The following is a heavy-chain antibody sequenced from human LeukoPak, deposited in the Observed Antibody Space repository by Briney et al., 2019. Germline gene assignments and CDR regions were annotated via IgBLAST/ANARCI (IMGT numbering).Heavy chain of an antibody. V-gene: IGHV1-69*13. Sequence: ASVKVSCKASGGTFSSYAISWVRQAPGQGLEWMGGIIPIFGTANYAQKFQGRVTITADESTSTAYMELSSLRSEDTTVYYCARVGITMVRGVSPGYYFDYWDQGTLVTVSS. D-gene: IGHD3-10*01. CDR2: IIPIFGTA. J-gene: IGHJ4*02. CDR3: ARVGITMVRGVSPGYYFDY. CDR1: GGTFSSYA.